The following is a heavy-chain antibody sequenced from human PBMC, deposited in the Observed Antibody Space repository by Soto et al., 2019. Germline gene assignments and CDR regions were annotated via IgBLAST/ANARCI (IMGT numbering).Heavy chain of an antibody. CDR3: ARVVAAAGNWFDP. CDR1: GGTFSSYA. Sequence: SVKVSCKASGGTFSSYAISWVRQAPGQGLEWMGGIIPIFGTANYAQKFQGRVTITADESTSTAYMELSSLRSEDTAVYYCARVVAAAGNWFDPWGQGTLVTVSS. D-gene: IGHD6-13*01. J-gene: IGHJ5*02. CDR2: IIPIFGTA. V-gene: IGHV1-69*13.